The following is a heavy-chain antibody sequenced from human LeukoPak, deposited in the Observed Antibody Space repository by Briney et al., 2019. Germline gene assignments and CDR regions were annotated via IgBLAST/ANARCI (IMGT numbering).Heavy chain of an antibody. CDR3: ARSGYCSSTSCMGYYYYYYMDV. J-gene: IGHJ6*03. Sequence: GGSLRLSCAASGFTFSSYWMSWVRQAPGKGLEWVANIKQDGSEKYYVDSVKGRFTISRDNAKNSLYLQMNSLRAEDTAMYYCARSGYCSSTSCMGYYYYYYMDVWGKGTMVTVSS. V-gene: IGHV3-7*01. CDR2: IKQDGSEK. CDR1: GFTFSSYW. D-gene: IGHD2-2*03.